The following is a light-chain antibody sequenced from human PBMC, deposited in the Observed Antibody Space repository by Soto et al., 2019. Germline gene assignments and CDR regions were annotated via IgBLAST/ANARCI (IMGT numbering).Light chain of an antibody. V-gene: IGLV2-14*02. CDR3: GSYTTSSNYV. Sequence: QSVLTQPASVSGSPGQSITFSCTGTSSDVGGYNLVSWYQQHPGKAPKVIISEGSKRPSGVSSRFSGSKSGNTASLTISGLQAEDEADYYCGSYTTSSNYVFGTGTKVTVL. CDR2: EGS. J-gene: IGLJ1*01. CDR1: SSDVGGYNL.